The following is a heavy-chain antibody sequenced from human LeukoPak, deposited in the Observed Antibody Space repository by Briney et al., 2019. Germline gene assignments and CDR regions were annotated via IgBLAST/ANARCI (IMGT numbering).Heavy chain of an antibody. CDR3: ARGGIAVAFDY. D-gene: IGHD6-19*01. CDR1: GGSISSYY. V-gene: IGHV4-4*07. CDR2: IYSSGST. J-gene: IGHJ4*02. Sequence: PSETLSLTCTVSGGSISSYYWSWIRQPAGKGLEWIGRIYSSGSTNYNPSLKSRVTMSVDTSKNQLSLKLSSVTAADTAIYYCARGGIAVAFDYWGQGTLVTVSS.